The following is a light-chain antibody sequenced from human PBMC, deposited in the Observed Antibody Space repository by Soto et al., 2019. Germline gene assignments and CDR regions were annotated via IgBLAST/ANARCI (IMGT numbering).Light chain of an antibody. J-gene: IGLJ2*01. CDR2: DVS. CDR3: CSYAGDLAL. Sequence: LTQPRSVSGSPGQSVTISCTGTSSDVGGYDFVSWYQQHPGKAPKLMISDVSKRPSGVPDRFSGSKSGNTASLTISGLQAEDEADYYCCSYAGDLALFGGGTKVTVL. CDR1: SSDVGGYDF. V-gene: IGLV2-11*01.